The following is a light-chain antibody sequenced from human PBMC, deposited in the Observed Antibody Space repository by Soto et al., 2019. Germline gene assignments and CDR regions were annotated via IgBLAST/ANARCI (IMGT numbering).Light chain of an antibody. CDR2: AAS. Sequence: IQLTQSPSSLSASVGDRVTITCRASQGISSYLAWYQQKPGKAPKLLIYAASTLQSGVPSSFSGSGSGTDFTLTISSLQPEDFATYYCQQLNSYPHTFGPGTKVDIK. J-gene: IGKJ3*01. V-gene: IGKV1-9*01. CDR1: QGISSY. CDR3: QQLNSYPHT.